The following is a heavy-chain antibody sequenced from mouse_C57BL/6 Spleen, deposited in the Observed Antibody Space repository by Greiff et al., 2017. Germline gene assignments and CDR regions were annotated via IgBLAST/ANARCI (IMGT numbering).Heavy chain of an antibody. CDR3: ARDGYGSSFDYFDY. Sequence: EVKLLESGGGLVKPGGSLKLSCAASGFTFSSYTMSWVRQTPEKRLEWVVTISGGGGNTNYPDSVKGRFTISRDNAKNTLYLQMSSLRTKDTALYYCARDGYGSSFDYFDYWGQGTTLTVSS. J-gene: IGHJ2*01. D-gene: IGHD1-1*01. CDR1: GFTFSSYT. V-gene: IGHV5-9*01. CDR2: ISGGGGNT.